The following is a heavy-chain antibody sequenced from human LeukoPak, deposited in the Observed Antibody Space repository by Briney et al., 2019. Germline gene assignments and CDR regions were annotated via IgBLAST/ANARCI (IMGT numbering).Heavy chain of an antibody. V-gene: IGHV3-30*04. J-gene: IGHJ6*03. D-gene: IGHD6-19*01. Sequence: QPGRSLRLSCAASGFTFSSYAMHWGRQAPGKGLEWVAVISYDGSNKYYADSVKGRFTISRDNSKNTLYLQMNSLRAEDTAVYYCAREGIAVAGTGMDVWGKGTTVTVSS. CDR2: ISYDGSNK. CDR1: GFTFSSYA. CDR3: AREGIAVAGTGMDV.